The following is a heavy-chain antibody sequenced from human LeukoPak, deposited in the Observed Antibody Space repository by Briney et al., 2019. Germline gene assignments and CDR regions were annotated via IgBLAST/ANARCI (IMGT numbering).Heavy chain of an antibody. CDR2: ISGGDGTT. J-gene: IGHJ4*02. V-gene: IGHV3-23*01. CDR3: ARVSEGPFDY. D-gene: IGHD3-3*02. Sequence: GGSLRLSCAASGFTFSSSAMSWVRQAPGKGLEWVSNISGGDGTTYYADSVKGRFTISRDNSKNTLYLQMNSLRAEDTAVYYCARVSEGPFDYWGQGTLVTVSS. CDR1: GFTFSSSA.